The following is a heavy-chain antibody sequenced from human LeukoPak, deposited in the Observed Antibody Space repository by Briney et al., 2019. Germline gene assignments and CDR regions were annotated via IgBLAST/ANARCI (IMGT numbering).Heavy chain of an antibody. CDR2: ITWNSGTT. CDR1: GFTFDDFA. CDR3: AKDTRAVSVGSFDY. V-gene: IGHV3-9*01. Sequence: PGRSLRLSCVASGFTFDDFAMHWVRQLPGKGLEWVSGITWNSGTTGYADSVKGRFTISRDNAKNSLYLQVNSLRAEDTAVYYCAKDTRAVSVGSFDYWGQGTLVTFSS. J-gene: IGHJ4*02. D-gene: IGHD3-10*01.